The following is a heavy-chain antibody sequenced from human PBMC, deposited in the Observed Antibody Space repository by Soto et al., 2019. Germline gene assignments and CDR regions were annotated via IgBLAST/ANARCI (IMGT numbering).Heavy chain of an antibody. CDR2: INPNSGGT. V-gene: IGHV1-2*02. J-gene: IGHJ5*02. Sequence: ASVKVSCXASGYTFTGYYMHWVRQSTGQGLEWMGWINPNSGGTNYAQKFQGRVTMTRDTSISTAYMELSRLRSDDTAVYYCARLTRYNWNYMDWFDPWGQGTLVTVSS. D-gene: IGHD1-7*01. CDR3: ARLTRYNWNYMDWFDP. CDR1: GYTFTGYY.